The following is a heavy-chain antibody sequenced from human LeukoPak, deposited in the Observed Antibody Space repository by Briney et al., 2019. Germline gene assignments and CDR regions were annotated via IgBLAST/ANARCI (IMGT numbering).Heavy chain of an antibody. CDR1: GFTFSSYT. D-gene: IGHD5-24*01. CDR2: ISSSSSYI. CDR3: AKVQRWLFYKDAFDM. J-gene: IGHJ3*02. Sequence: GGSLRLSCAASGFTFSSYTMNWVRQAPGKGLEWVSSISSSSSYIFYADSVKGRFTISRDNAKNSLYLQMNSLRAEDTAVYYCAKVQRWLFYKDAFDMWGQGTMVTVSS. V-gene: IGHV3-21*06.